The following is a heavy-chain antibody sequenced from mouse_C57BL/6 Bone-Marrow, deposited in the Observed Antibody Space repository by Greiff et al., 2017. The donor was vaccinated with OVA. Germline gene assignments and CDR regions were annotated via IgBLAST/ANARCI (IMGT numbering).Heavy chain of an antibody. CDR3: ARERITTVVATKYSDV. D-gene: IGHD1-1*01. V-gene: IGHV3-8*01. CDR2: ISYSGST. CDR1: GYSITSDY. Sequence: EVQLQESGPGLAKPSQTLSLTCSVTGYSITSDYWNWIRKFPGNKLEYMGYISYSGSTYYNPSLKSRISITRDTSKNQYYLQLNSVTTEDTATYYCARERITTVVATKYSDVWGTGTTVTVSS. J-gene: IGHJ1*03.